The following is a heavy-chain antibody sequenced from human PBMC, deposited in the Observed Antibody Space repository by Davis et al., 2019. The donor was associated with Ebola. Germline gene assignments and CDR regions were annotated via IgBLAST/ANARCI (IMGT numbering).Heavy chain of an antibody. CDR1: GGSFSGYY. D-gene: IGHD1-26*01. CDR2: INHSGST. J-gene: IGHJ4*02. Sequence: PSETLSLTCAVYGGSFSGYYWSWIRQPPGKGLEWIGEINHSGSTNYNPSLKSRVTISVDTSKNQFSLKLSSVTAADTAVYYCARDSWELPITYFDYWGQGTLVTVSS. V-gene: IGHV4-34*01. CDR3: ARDSWELPITYFDY.